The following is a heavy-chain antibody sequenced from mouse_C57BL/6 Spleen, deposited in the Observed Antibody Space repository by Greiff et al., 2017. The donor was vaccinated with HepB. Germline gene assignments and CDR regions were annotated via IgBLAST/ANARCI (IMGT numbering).Heavy chain of an antibody. CDR2: LWGDGST. Sequence: VKLVESGPGLVAPSQSLSITCTVSGFSLTSYGVSWVRQPPGKGLEWLGVLWGDGSTNYHSAPISRLSISKDNSKSQVFLKLNSLQTDDTATYYWAISGRYSNYDAMDYWGQGTSVTVSS. CDR3: AISGRYSNYDAMDY. D-gene: IGHD2-5*01. CDR1: GFSLTSYG. J-gene: IGHJ4*01. V-gene: IGHV2-3*01.